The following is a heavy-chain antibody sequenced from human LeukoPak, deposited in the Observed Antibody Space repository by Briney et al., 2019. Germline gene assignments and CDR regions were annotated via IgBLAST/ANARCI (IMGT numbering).Heavy chain of an antibody. CDR1: GFTFSNYA. CDR2: VGGSGVNT. Sequence: GGSLRLSCAASGFTFSNYAIHWVRQAPGKGLEWVSIVGGSGVNTYYADSVKGRFTIPRDSSRDTLYLQMNSLRAEDTAVYYCAKSRSAVAVAGSNYWGQGTLVTVSS. D-gene: IGHD6-19*01. J-gene: IGHJ4*02. V-gene: IGHV3-23*01. CDR3: AKSRSAVAVAGSNY.